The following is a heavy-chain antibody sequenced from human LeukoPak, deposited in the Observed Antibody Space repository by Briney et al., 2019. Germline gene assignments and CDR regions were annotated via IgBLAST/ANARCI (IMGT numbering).Heavy chain of an antibody. CDR3: ARRYCSSTSCVNWFDS. D-gene: IGHD2-2*01. CDR2: INGDGSST. CDR1: GFTFSSYW. Sequence: GSLRLSCAASGFTFSSYWMHWVRQAPGKGLMWVSRINGDGSSTSYADSVKGRFTISRDNAKNTLYLQMNSLRADDTAVYYCARRYCSSTSCVNWFDSWGQGSLVTVSS. J-gene: IGHJ5*01. V-gene: IGHV3-74*01.